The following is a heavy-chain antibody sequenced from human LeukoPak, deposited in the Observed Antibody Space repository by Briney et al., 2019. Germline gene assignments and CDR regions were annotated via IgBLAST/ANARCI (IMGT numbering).Heavy chain of an antibody. V-gene: IGHV4-30-4*01. CDR2: IYYSGST. CDR3: ARGLPNYSSSSGRRSRYFDL. Sequence: PSETLSLTCTVSGGSISSGDYYWSWIRQPPGKGLEWIGYIYYSGSTYYNPSLKSRVTMSVDTSKNQFSLKLSSVTAADTAVYYCARGLPNYSSSSGRRSRYFDLWGRGTLVTVSS. J-gene: IGHJ2*01. CDR1: GGSISSGDYY. D-gene: IGHD6-6*01.